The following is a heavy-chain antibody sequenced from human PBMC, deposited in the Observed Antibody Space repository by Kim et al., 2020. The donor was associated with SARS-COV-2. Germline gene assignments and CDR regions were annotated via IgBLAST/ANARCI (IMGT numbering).Heavy chain of an antibody. D-gene: IGHD3-22*01. V-gene: IGHV3-30*18. CDR2: ISYDGSNK. J-gene: IGHJ6*04. CDR1: GFTFSTYG. CDR3: AKESDDDSSGYYFYGMDV. Sequence: GGSLRLSCAASGFTFSTYGMHWVRQAPGKGLEWVAVISYDGSNKYYADSVKGRFTISRDNSKNKLYLQMNSLRAEDTAVYYCAKESDDDSSGYYFYGMDVGGEGTTVTVSS.